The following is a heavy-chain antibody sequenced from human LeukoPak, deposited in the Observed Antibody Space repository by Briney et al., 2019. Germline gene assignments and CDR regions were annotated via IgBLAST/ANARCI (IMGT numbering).Heavy chain of an antibody. V-gene: IGHV4-31*03. D-gene: IGHD3-10*01. CDR3: ARGYYGSGRFDY. CDR2: IYYSGST. Sequence: PSETLSLTCTVSGGSISSGGYYWSWIRQHPGKGLEWIGYIYYSGSTYYNPSLKSRVTISVDTSKNQFSLKLSSVTAADTAVYYCARGYYGSGRFDYWGQGTLVTVSS. J-gene: IGHJ4*02. CDR1: GGSISSGGYY.